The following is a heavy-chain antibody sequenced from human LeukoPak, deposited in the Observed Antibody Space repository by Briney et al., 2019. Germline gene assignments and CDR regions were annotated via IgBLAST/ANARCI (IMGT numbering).Heavy chain of an antibody. CDR3: AKSRRDF. V-gene: IGHV3-74*01. CDR1: GFTFSNFW. J-gene: IGHJ4*02. CDR2: ITRDGSST. Sequence: GGSLRLSCAASGFTFSNFWMHWVRQAPGKGLVWVSRITRDGSSTAYADSVKGRFTVSRDNARTTLYLQMNSLRVEDTAVYFCAKSRRDFWGQGTLVTVSS.